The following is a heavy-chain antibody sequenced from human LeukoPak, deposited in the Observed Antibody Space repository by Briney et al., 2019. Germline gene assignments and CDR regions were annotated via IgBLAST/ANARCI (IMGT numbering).Heavy chain of an antibody. CDR3: ATENYDFWSGYYTDY. CDR1: GYTFTGYY. Sequence: WASVKVSCKASGYTFTGYYMHWVRQAPGQGLEWMGWMNPNSGNTSYAQKFQGRVTMTRNTSISTAYMELSSLRSEDTAVYYCATENYDFWSGYYTDYWGQGTLVTVSS. CDR2: MNPNSGNT. J-gene: IGHJ4*02. D-gene: IGHD3-3*01. V-gene: IGHV1-8*02.